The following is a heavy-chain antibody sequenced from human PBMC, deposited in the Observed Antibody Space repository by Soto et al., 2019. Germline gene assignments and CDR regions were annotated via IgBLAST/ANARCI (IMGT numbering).Heavy chain of an antibody. CDR1: GYTFTSYA. J-gene: IGHJ4*02. CDR3: ARDLVPGYTGFSDY. V-gene: IGHV1-3*01. D-gene: IGHD5-12*01. CDR2: INAGNGNT. Sequence: GASVKVSCKASGYTFTSYAMHWVRQAPGQRLEWMGWINAGNGNTKYSQKFQGRVTITRDTSASTAYMELSSLTSDDTAVYYCARDLVPGYTGFSDYWGQGTLVTVSS.